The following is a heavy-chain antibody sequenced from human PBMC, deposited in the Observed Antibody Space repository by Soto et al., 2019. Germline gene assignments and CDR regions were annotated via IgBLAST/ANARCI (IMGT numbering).Heavy chain of an antibody. CDR1: GFTFTGHY. CDR2: INPNSGGT. Sequence: GASVKVSCKASGFTFTGHYIHWVRQAPGQGLEWMGWINPNSGGTSYAQKFQGRVTMTRDTSITTAYMELSRLSSDDTAVYYCAKSGGFFRPSLGYFHYWGRGPLFTVSS. CDR3: AKSGGFFRPSLGYFHY. V-gene: IGHV1-2*02. J-gene: IGHJ4*02. D-gene: IGHD2-15*01.